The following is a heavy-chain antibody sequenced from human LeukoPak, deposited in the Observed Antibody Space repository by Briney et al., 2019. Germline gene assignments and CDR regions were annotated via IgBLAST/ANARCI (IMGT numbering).Heavy chain of an antibody. J-gene: IGHJ4*02. CDR3: ARARIAVAGSEELDY. V-gene: IGHV3-33*01. CDR1: GFTFSSYG. CDR2: IWYDGSNK. Sequence: PGRSLRLSCAASGFTFSSYGMHWVRQAPGKGLEWVAVIWYDGSNKYYADSVKGRFTISRDNSKNTLYLQMNSLRAEDTAVYHCARARIAVAGSEELDYWGQGTLVTVSS. D-gene: IGHD6-19*01.